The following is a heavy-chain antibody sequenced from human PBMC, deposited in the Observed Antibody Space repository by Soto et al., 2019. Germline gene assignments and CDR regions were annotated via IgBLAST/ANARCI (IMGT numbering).Heavy chain of an antibody. J-gene: IGHJ3*02. CDR2: IYYTGST. CDR1: GGPLSSFY. V-gene: IGHV4-59*01. D-gene: IGHD2-21*02. CDR3: AVTRGGAHPHDI. Sequence: PSETLSLTCNSSGGPLSSFYYSWIRQAPGKGLEWIGYIYYTGSTNYNPSLKSRVTMSVDTSKNQFSLKLTSVTAADTAVYFCAVTRGGAHPHDIWVQGTMVTVSS.